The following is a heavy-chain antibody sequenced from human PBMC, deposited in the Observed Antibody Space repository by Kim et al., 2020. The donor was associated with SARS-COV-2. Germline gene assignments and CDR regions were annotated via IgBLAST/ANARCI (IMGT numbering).Heavy chain of an antibody. CDR3: ATLRYFDVP. J-gene: IGHJ5*02. CDR1: GGSFSGFY. D-gene: IGHD3-9*01. Sequence: SETLSLTCAVYGGSFSGFYWSWIRQPPGKGLEWIGEVNHNGDTNYNPSLKNRVTISLAASKTQFSLKLNSVTSADTAVYYCATLRYFDVPWGQGTLVTVSS. V-gene: IGHV4-34*01. CDR2: VNHNGDT.